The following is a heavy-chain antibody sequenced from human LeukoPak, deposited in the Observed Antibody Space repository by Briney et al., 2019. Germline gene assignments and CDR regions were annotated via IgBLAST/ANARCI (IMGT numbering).Heavy chain of an antibody. CDR1: GYTFTSYD. J-gene: IGHJ6*02. V-gene: IGHV1-8*01. CDR2: MNPSSGNT. D-gene: IGHD6-13*01. Sequence: ASVKVSCKASGYTFTSYDINWVRQATGQGLEWMGWMNPSSGNTGYAQKFQGRVTMTRNTSISTAYMELSSLRSEDTAVYYCARGRRQSSAAGRGSGMDVWGQGTTVTVSS. CDR3: ARGRRQSSAAGRGSGMDV.